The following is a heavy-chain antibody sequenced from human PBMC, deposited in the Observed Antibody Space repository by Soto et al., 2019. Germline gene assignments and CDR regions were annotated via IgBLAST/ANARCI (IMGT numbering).Heavy chain of an antibody. D-gene: IGHD6-6*01. CDR1: GYTFTSYA. J-gene: IGHJ5*02. Sequence: QVQLVQSGAEVKKPGASVKVSCKASGYTFTSYAMHWVRQAPGQRLEWMGWINAGNGNTKYSQKFQGRVTITRDTSASTAYMELSSLRSEDTAVYYCARVASSSAGLNWFDPWGQGTLVTVS. CDR3: ARVASSSAGLNWFDP. CDR2: INAGNGNT. V-gene: IGHV1-3*01.